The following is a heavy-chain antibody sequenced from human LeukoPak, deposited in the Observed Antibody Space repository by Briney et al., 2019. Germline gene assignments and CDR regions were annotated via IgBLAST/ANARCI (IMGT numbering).Heavy chain of an antibody. CDR2: ISGSGGST. J-gene: IGHJ5*02. CDR1: GFTFSSYA. CDR3: AKSKSGGVVVPAAVGT. V-gene: IGHV3-23*01. D-gene: IGHD2-2*01. Sequence: GGSLRLSCAASGFTFSSYAMSWVRQAPGKGLEWVSAISGSGGSTYYADSVKGRFTISRDNSKNTLYLQMNSLRAEDTAVYYCAKSKSGGVVVPAAVGTWGQGTLVTVSS.